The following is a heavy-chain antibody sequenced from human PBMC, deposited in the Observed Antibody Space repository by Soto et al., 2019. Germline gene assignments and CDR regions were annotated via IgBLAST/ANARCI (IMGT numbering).Heavy chain of an antibody. D-gene: IGHD5-12*01. J-gene: IGHJ6*02. V-gene: IGHV2-26*01. CDR1: GCSISSYYW. CDR2: ILSNDEK. Sequence: ETLSLTCTASGCSISSYYWSWIRQPPGKALEWLAHILSNDEKSYSTSLKSRLTISKDTSKSQLVLTMTNMDPVDTASYYCARFGRLRPYYYGMDVWGQGTTVTVSS. CDR3: ARFGRLRPYYYGMDV.